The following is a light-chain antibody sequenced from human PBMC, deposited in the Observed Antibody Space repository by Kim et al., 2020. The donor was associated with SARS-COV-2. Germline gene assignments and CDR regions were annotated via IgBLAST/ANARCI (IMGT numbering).Light chain of an antibody. CDR1: RSNIGTYT. J-gene: IGLJ2*01. V-gene: IGLV1-44*01. CDR3: ASWDDSLNGHI. CDR2: GDS. Sequence: GQRDAISCSGRRSNIGTYTVNWYHHLPEPAPQLLIFGDSQRPAGVPDRFSASKSGSSASLAISGLQSDDEATYYCASWDDSLNGHIFGRGTQLTVL.